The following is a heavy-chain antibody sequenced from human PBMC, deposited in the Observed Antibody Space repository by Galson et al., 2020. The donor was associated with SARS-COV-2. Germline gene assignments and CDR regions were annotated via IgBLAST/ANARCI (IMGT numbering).Heavy chain of an antibody. CDR2: ISGSGSTT. D-gene: IGHD3-22*01. Sequence: GGSLRLSCAASRFPFSSYAMNWVRQAPGQRLEWVSGISGSGSTTYYAGSVKGRFTISRDNSKNTLYLQMNSLRGEDTAVYYCAKRHRDSSGFDFWGQGTLVTVSS. J-gene: IGHJ4*02. CDR1: RFPFSSYA. V-gene: IGHV3-23*01. CDR3: AKRHRDSSGFDF.